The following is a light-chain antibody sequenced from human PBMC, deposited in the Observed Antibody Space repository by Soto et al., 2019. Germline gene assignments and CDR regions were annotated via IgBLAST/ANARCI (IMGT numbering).Light chain of an antibody. V-gene: IGKV1-27*01. CDR2: AAS. Sequence: DIQMTQSPSSLSASVGDRVTITCRASQGISNYLAWYQQKPGKVPKLLIYAASTLQSGVPSRFSGSGYGTDFTLTISSLQPKDFATYYCQKYNSAPRTLGQGTKVEIK. CDR1: QGISNY. J-gene: IGKJ1*01. CDR3: QKYNSAPRT.